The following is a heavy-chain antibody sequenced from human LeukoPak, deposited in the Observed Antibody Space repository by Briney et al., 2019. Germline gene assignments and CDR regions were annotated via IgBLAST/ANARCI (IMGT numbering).Heavy chain of an antibody. CDR2: INHSGST. Sequence: SETLSLTCAVYGGSFSGYYWSWIRQPPGKGLEWIGEINHSGSTNYNPSLKSRVTISVDTSKNQFSLKLSSVTAADTAVYYCARGSSEDSSGYYWSHYYYYYMDVWGKGTTVTVSS. V-gene: IGHV4-34*01. D-gene: IGHD3-22*01. CDR1: GGSFSGYY. CDR3: ARGSSEDSSGYYWSHYYYYYMDV. J-gene: IGHJ6*03.